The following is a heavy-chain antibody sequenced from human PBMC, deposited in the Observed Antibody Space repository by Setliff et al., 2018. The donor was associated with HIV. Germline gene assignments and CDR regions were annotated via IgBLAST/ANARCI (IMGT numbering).Heavy chain of an antibody. CDR3: ASSPRKTGTTSA. D-gene: IGHD1-7*01. Sequence: SETLSLTCTVSGGSIGGYYWSWIRQPPGTGLEWLGCIYSGGSTNYNPSLESRVTISLDTSKNQFSLKLSSVTAADTAVYYCASSPRKTGTTSAWGQGTLVTVSS. V-gene: IGHV4-4*08. CDR1: GGSIGGYY. CDR2: IYSGGST. J-gene: IGHJ5*02.